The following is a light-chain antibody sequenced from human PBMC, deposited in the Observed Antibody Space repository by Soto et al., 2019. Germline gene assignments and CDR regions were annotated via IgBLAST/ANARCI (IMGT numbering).Light chain of an antibody. J-gene: IGLJ1*01. CDR1: SSDVGSYNL. V-gene: IGLV2-23*01. CDR3: CSYAGSTTFYV. CDR2: EGS. Sequence: QSVLTQPASVSGSPGQSITISCTGTSSDVGSYNLVSWYQHHPGKAPKPMIFEGSKRPSGVSNRFSASKSGTTASLTISGLQAEDEADYYCCSYAGSTTFYVFGGGTTVTVL.